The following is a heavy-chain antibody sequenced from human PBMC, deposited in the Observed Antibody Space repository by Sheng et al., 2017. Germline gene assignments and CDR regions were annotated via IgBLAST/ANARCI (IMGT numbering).Heavy chain of an antibody. CDR2: ISYDGSNK. CDR1: GFTFSSYA. CDR3: ARDRQDPYGDYPLDY. J-gene: IGHJ4*03. D-gene: IGHD4-17*01. V-gene: IGHV3-30*01. Sequence: QVQLVESRGGVVQPGRSLRLSCAASGFTFSSYAMHWVRQAPGKGLEWVAVISYDGSNKYYADSVKGRFTISRDNSKNTLYLQMNSLRAEDTAVYYCARDRQDPYGDYPLDYWGQGTTVTVSS.